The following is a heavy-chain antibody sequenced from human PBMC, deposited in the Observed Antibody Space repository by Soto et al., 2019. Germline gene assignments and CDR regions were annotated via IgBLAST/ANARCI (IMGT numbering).Heavy chain of an antibody. CDR3: AKEPLWFGELLIADAFDI. Sequence: PGGSLRLSCAASGFTFSSYAMSWVRQAPGKGLEWVSAISGSGGSTYYADSVKGRFTISRDNSKNTLYLQMNSLRAEDTAVYYCAKEPLWFGELLIADAFDIWGQGTMVTVSS. CDR1: GFTFSSYA. CDR2: ISGSGGST. D-gene: IGHD3-10*01. V-gene: IGHV3-23*01. J-gene: IGHJ3*02.